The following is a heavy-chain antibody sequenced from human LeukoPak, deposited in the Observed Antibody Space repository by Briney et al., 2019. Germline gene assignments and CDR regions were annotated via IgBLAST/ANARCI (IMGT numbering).Heavy chain of an antibody. CDR3: ARSSSSLNFDY. Sequence: GGSLRLSCAASGFTFSSYSMNWVRQAPGKGLEWVSSTSSSSSYIYYADSVKGRFTISRDNAKNSLYLQMNSLRAEDTAVYYCARSSSSLNFDYWGQGTLVTVSS. V-gene: IGHV3-21*01. J-gene: IGHJ4*02. D-gene: IGHD6-6*01. CDR1: GFTFSSYS. CDR2: TSSSSSYI.